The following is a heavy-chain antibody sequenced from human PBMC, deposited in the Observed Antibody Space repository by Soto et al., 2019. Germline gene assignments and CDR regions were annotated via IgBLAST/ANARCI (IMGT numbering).Heavy chain of an antibody. CDR2: MYSGGTAT. D-gene: IGHD1-26*01. Sequence: EVQLVESGGGLIQPGGSLRLSCAASGFTVSNNYMTWVRQAPGKGLELVSVMYSGGTATSYADSVKGRFTVSRDNSKNTVSLQLDSLKADDTAVYYCARGVPVGAIGRFYFDSWGQGTLVTVSS. CDR1: GFTVSNNY. CDR3: ARGVPVGAIGRFYFDS. V-gene: IGHV3-53*01. J-gene: IGHJ4*02.